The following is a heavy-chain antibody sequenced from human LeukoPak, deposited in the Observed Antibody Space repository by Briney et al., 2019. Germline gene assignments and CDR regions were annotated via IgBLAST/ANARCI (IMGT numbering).Heavy chain of an antibody. V-gene: IGHV1-18*01. CDR3: ARAYCSGGSCYHLFDY. CDR1: GYTFTSYG. D-gene: IGHD2-15*01. CDR2: ISAYNGNT. J-gene: IGHJ4*02. Sequence: ASVKVSCKASGYTFTSYGISWVRQAPGQGLEWMGWISAYNGNTNYAQKLQGRVTMTTDTSTSTAYTELRSLRSDDTAVYYCARAYCSGGSCYHLFDYWGQGTLVTVSS.